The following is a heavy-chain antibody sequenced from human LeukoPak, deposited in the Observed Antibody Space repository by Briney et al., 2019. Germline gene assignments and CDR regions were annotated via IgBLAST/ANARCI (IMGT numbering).Heavy chain of an antibody. Sequence: GESLKISCKGSGYSFTSYWIGWVRQMPGKGLEWMGIIYPGDSDTRYSPSFQGQVTISADKSISTAYLQWSSLKASDTAMYYCARAGYSSGWYVGSFDYWGQGTLVTVSS. CDR3: ARAGYSSGWYVGSFDY. J-gene: IGHJ4*02. CDR1: GYSFTSYW. D-gene: IGHD6-19*01. V-gene: IGHV5-51*01. CDR2: IYPGDSDT.